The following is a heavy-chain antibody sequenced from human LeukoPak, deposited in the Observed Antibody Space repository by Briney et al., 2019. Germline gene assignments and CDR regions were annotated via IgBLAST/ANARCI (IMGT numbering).Heavy chain of an antibody. J-gene: IGHJ6*03. CDR1: GFTFSNYG. D-gene: IGHD6-13*01. Sequence: PGGSLRLSCVASGFTFSNYGMHWVRRAPGKGLVWVSRINSDGSSTSYADSVKDRFTISRDNAKNTLYLQMNSLRAEDTAVYYCARDRSSSSWSPYYYYYYMDVWGKGTTVTISS. V-gene: IGHV3-74*01. CDR2: INSDGSST. CDR3: ARDRSSSSWSPYYYYYYMDV.